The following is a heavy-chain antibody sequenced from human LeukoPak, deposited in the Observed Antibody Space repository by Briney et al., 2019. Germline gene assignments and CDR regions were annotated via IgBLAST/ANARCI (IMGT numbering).Heavy chain of an antibody. CDR1: GYTFTGYY. Sequence: ASVKVSCKASGYTFTGYYMHWVRQAPGQGLEWMGWINPNSGGTNYAQKFQGWVTMTRDTSISTAYMELSRLRSDDTAVYYCARDWAFGTLPDYWGQGTLVTVSS. CDR2: INPNSGGT. V-gene: IGHV1-2*04. CDR3: ARDWAFGTLPDY. J-gene: IGHJ4*02. D-gene: IGHD1-1*01.